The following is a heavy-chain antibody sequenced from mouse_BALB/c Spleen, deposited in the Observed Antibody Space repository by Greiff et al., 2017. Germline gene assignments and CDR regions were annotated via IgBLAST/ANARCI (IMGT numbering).Heavy chain of an antibody. Sequence: QVQLKQSGAELVRPGVSVKISCKGSGFTFTDYAMHWVKQSHAKSLEWIGVISTYYGDASYNQKFKGKATMTVDKSSSTAYMELARLTSEDSAIYYCARSDPYGYWYFDVWGAGTTVTVSS. J-gene: IGHJ1*01. CDR1: GFTFTDYA. V-gene: IGHV1S137*01. CDR3: ARSDPYGYWYFDV. D-gene: IGHD1-1*01. CDR2: ISTYYGDA.